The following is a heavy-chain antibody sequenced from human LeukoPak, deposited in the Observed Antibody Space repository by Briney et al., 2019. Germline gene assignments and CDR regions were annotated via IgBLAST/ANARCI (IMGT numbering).Heavy chain of an antibody. J-gene: IGHJ4*02. V-gene: IGHV3-30*02. Sequence: GGSLRLSCAASGFTFSSYGMHWVRQAPGEGLEWVAFIRYDGSNKYYADSVKGRFTISRDNSKNTLYLQMNSLRAEDTAVYYCAKGESGSYSAFDYWGQGTLVTVSS. D-gene: IGHD1-26*01. CDR1: GFTFSSYG. CDR3: AKGESGSYSAFDY. CDR2: IRYDGSNK.